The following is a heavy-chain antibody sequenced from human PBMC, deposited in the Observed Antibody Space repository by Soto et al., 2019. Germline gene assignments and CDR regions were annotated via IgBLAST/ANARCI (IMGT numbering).Heavy chain of an antibody. J-gene: IGHJ4*02. CDR3: ARELRSPRGRNYFDY. D-gene: IGHD3-16*01. V-gene: IGHV3-33*01. CDR2: IWYDGSNK. Sequence: VAVIWYDGSNKYYADSVKGRFTISRDNSKNTLYLQMNSLRAEDTAVYYCARELRSPRGRNYFDYWGQGTLVTVSS.